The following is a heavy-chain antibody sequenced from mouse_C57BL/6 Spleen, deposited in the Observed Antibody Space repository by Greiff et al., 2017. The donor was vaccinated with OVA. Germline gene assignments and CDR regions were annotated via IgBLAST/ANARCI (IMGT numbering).Heavy chain of an antibody. CDR2: IWSDGST. CDR1: GFSLTSYG. D-gene: IGHD1-1*01. J-gene: IGHJ4*01. V-gene: IGHV2-6-1*01. Sequence: VQGVESGPGLVAPSQSLSITCTVSGFSLTSYGVHWVRQPPGKGLEWLVVIWSDGSTTYNSALKSRLSISKDNSKSQVFLKMNSLQTADTAMYYCARHVHGSSYDYAMDYWGQGTSVTVSS. CDR3: ARHVHGSSYDYAMDY.